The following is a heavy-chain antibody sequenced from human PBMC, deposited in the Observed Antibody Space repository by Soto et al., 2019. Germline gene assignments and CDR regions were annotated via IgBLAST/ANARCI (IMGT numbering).Heavy chain of an antibody. CDR1: GFSFSSYG. CDR3: ARHGYSYGGGYFDY. V-gene: IGHV3-30*03. Sequence: GGSLRLSCAASGFSFSSYGMHWVRQAPGKGLEWVADVAFNGGDEHYADSVKGRFTISRDNSKNTLYLQMNSLSAEDTAVYYCARHGYSYGGGYFDYWGQGTLVTVSS. D-gene: IGHD5-18*01. J-gene: IGHJ4*02. CDR2: VAFNGGDE.